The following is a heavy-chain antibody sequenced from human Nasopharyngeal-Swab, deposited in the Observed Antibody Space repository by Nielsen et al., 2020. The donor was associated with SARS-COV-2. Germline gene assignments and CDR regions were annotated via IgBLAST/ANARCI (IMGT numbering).Heavy chain of an antibody. D-gene: IGHD6-19*01. V-gene: IGHV1-18*01. Sequence: ASVKVSCKTSGYTFTRSGISWVRQAPGQGLEWMGWISAYNGNTNYAQKLQGRVTMTTDTSTSKAYMELRSLRSDETAVYYFARDYRAWSSGFPLDYWGQGTLVTVSS. J-gene: IGHJ4*02. CDR1: GYTFTRSG. CDR2: ISAYNGNT. CDR3: ARDYRAWSSGFPLDY.